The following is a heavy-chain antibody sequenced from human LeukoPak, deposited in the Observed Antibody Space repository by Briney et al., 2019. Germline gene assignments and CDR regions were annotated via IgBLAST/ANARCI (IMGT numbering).Heavy chain of an antibody. V-gene: IGHV4-39*01. D-gene: IGHD4-17*01. Sequence: SETLSLTCTVSGGSISSSSYYWGWVRQPPGKGLEWIGSIYYSGSTYYNPSLKSRVTISVDTSKNQFSLKLSSVTAADTAVYYCARLYGHYVDYWGQGTLVTVSS. CDR1: GGSISSSSYY. J-gene: IGHJ4*02. CDR3: ARLYGHYVDY. CDR2: IYYSGST.